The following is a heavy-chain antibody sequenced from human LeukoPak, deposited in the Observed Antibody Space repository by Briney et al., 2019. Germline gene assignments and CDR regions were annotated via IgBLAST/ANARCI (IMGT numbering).Heavy chain of an antibody. CDR1: GFTFSSYG. CDR2: ISGSGGST. CDR3: ARAGGQLLHGFGYFEY. J-gene: IGHJ4*02. Sequence: GGSLRLSCAASGFTFSSYGMSWVRQAPGKGLEWVSAISGSGGSTYYADSVKGRFTISRDNSKNTLYLQMNSLSAEDTAVYYCARAGGQLLHGFGYFEYWGQGTLVTVSS. V-gene: IGHV3-23*01. D-gene: IGHD6-13*01.